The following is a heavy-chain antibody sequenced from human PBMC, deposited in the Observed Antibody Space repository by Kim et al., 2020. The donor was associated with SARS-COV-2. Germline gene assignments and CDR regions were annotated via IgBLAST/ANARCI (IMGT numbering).Heavy chain of an antibody. Sequence: GGSLRLSCAASGFTVSSNYMSWVRQAPGKGLEWVSVIYSGGSTYYADSVKGRFTISRDNSKNTLYLQMNSLRAEDTAVYYCARDTSGSYSPSDYGMDVWGQGTTVTVSS. CDR1: GFTVSSNY. CDR3: ARDTSGSYSPSDYGMDV. CDR2: IYSGGST. V-gene: IGHV3-53*01. D-gene: IGHD1-26*01. J-gene: IGHJ6*02.